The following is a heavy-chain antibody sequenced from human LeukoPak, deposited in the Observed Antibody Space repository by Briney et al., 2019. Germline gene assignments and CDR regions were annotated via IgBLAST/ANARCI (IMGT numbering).Heavy chain of an antibody. CDR2: INPSGGST. CDR3: AKAPPYKKYFDY. CDR1: GYTFTSYY. D-gene: IGHD1-1*01. V-gene: IGHV1-46*01. Sequence: ASVNVSCKASGYTFTSYYMHWVRQAPGQGLEWMGIINPSGGSTSYAQKFQGRVTMTRDTSTSTVYMELSSLRSEDTAVYYCAKAPPYKKYFDYWGQGTLVTVSS. J-gene: IGHJ4*02.